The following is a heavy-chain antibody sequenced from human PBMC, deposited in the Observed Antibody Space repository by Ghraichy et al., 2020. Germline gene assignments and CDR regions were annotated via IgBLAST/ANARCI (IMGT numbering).Heavy chain of an antibody. J-gene: IGHJ4*02. CDR3: AKDQIAVAGTGDLPDY. CDR1: GFTFSSYG. Sequence: GESLNISCAASGFTFSSYGMHWVRQAPGKGLEWVAVISYDGSNKYYADSVKGRFTISRDNSKNTLYLQMNSLRAEDTAVYYCAKDQIAVAGTGDLPDYWGQGTLVTVSS. D-gene: IGHD6-19*01. V-gene: IGHV3-30*18. CDR2: ISYDGSNK.